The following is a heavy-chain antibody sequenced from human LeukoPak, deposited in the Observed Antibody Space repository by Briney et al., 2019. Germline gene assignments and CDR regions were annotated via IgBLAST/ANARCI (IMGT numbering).Heavy chain of an antibody. V-gene: IGHV3-33*08. CDR2: VWYDGSST. Sequence: GGSLRLSCAASGFTFSSYGMHWVRQAPGKGLEWVAVVWYDGSSTYYADSVKGRFTISRDNSKNTLYLQMNSLRAEDTAVYYCARSSDIDYWGQGTLGTVSS. J-gene: IGHJ4*02. CDR1: GFTFSSYG. CDR3: ARSSDIDY.